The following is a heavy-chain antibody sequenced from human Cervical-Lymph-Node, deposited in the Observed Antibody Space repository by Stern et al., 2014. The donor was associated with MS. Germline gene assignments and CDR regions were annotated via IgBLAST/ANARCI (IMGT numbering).Heavy chain of an antibody. Sequence: EVQLLESGGGLVQPGGSLGLSCAAPGFTFSDYDMSWVRQAPGKGLEWVSGISGSGGATYYADSVKGRFTISRDNSRNTLYLQMNSLRAEDTAIYYCVTISWSGGRYQHFGSWGQGTLVTVSS. CDR2: ISGSGGAT. V-gene: IGHV3-23*01. CDR3: VTISWSGGRYQHFGS. CDR1: GFTFSDYD. J-gene: IGHJ4*02. D-gene: IGHD3-3*02.